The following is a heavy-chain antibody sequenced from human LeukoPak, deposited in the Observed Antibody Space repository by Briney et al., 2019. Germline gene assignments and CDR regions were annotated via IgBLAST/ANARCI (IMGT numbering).Heavy chain of an antibody. Sequence: GASVKVSCKASGYTFTSYGISWVRQAPGQGLEWTGWISAYNGNTNYAQKLQGRVTMTTDTSTSTAYMELRSLRSDDTAVYYCAREGLRLPYYYMDVWGKGTTVTVSS. CDR1: GYTFTSYG. CDR2: ISAYNGNT. J-gene: IGHJ6*03. V-gene: IGHV1-18*01. CDR3: AREGLRLPYYYMDV. D-gene: IGHD5-12*01.